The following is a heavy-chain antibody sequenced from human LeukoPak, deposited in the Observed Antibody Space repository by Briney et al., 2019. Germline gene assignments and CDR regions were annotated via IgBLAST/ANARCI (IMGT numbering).Heavy chain of an antibody. J-gene: IGHJ4*02. D-gene: IGHD6-19*01. CDR1: GGSISSGDYY. Sequence: SQTLSPTCTVSGGSISSGDYYWSWIRQPPGKGLEWIGYIYYSGSTYYNPSLKSRVTISVDTSKNQFSLKLSSVTAADTAVYYCARVVAVAGTGDYWGQGTLVTVSS. CDR2: IYYSGST. CDR3: ARVVAVAGTGDY. V-gene: IGHV4-30-4*01.